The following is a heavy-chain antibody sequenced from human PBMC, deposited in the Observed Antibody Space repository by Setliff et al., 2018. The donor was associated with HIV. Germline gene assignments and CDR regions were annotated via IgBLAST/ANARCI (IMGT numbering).Heavy chain of an antibody. Sequence: GGSLRLSCVASEFTFSKYRMSWVRQAPGKGLEWVAVMSGDANSQYYADSVRGRFTISRDNSKNTVYLQMNSLTTEDTAVYYCARGRGYYYYYMDVWGKGTTVTVSS. V-gene: IGHV3-30*03. CDR2: MSGDANSQ. CDR3: ARGRGYYYYYMDV. D-gene: IGHD3-10*01. CDR1: EFTFSKYR. J-gene: IGHJ6*03.